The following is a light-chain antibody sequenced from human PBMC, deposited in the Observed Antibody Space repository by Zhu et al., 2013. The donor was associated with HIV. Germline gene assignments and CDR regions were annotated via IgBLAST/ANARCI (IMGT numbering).Light chain of an antibody. Sequence: DIQMTQSPASLSASIGDRVSITCQASQDINYYLNWYRQKPGRAPELLIYDASNLETGVPTRFIGSGSGTHFSLVISGLHPEDFATYWCQQYISYSTFGQGTKIQIK. V-gene: IGKV1-33*01. CDR1: QDINYY. CDR3: QQYISYST. CDR2: DAS. J-gene: IGKJ1*01.